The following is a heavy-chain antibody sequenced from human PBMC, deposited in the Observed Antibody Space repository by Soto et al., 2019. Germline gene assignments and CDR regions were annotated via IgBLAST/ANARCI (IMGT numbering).Heavy chain of an antibody. D-gene: IGHD1-26*01. CDR3: VRDDKWAFDI. V-gene: IGHV3-48*02. CDR2: ISVGSGSI. Sequence: DLAESGGGLVQPGRSRRISCAASGFTFSSYAMNWVRRAPGKGLEWISYISVGSGSIFYADSVRGRFTISRDDAQNSVYLQMDTLRYEDTAMYYCVRDDKWAFDIWGQGTTVIVSS. J-gene: IGHJ3*02. CDR1: GFTFSSYA.